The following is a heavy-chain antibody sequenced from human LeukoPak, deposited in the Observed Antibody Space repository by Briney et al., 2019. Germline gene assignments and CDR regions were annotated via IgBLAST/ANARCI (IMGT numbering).Heavy chain of an antibody. CDR3: ARAGGGGRYVSIDY. D-gene: IGHD3-16*01. CDR2: IHYSGST. J-gene: IGHJ4*02. V-gene: IGHV4-59*12. CDR1: GGSISSYY. Sequence: SETLSLTCTASGGSISSYYWSWIRQPPGKGLEWIGYIHYSGSTNYNPSLKSRVTISVDKSKNQFSLKLSSVTAADTAVYYCARAGGGGRYVSIDYWGQGTLVTVSS.